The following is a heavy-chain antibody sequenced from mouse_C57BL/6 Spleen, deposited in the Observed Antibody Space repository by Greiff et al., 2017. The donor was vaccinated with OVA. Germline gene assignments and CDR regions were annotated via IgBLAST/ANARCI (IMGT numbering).Heavy chain of an antibody. CDR1: GYAFSSYW. CDR2: IYPGDGDT. D-gene: IGHD2-10*01. V-gene: IGHV1-80*01. J-gene: IGHJ2*01. Sequence: QVQLQQSGAELVKPGASVKISCKASGYAFSSYWMNWVKQRPGKGLEWIGQIYPGDGDTNYNGKFKGKATLTADKSSSTAYMQLSSLTSEDSAVYFCARRKAYLYYFDYWGQGTTLTVSS. CDR3: ARRKAYLYYFDY.